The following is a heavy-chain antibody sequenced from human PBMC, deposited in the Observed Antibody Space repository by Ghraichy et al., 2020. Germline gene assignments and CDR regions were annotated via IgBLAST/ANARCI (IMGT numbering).Heavy chain of an antibody. CDR3: ARIHSRAHCGSDCPAFVI. D-gene: IGHD2-21*02. V-gene: IGHV4-30-4*01. CDR2: IYYSGST. CDR1: GGSTSSGNYY. Sequence: SETLSLTCTVSGGSTSSGNYYWSWIRQPPGKGLEWIGYIYYSGSTYYNPSLKSRVIISVDTSKNQFSLEVNSVTAADTAVYYCARIHSRAHCGSDCPAFVIWSQGTMVTVSS. J-gene: IGHJ3*02.